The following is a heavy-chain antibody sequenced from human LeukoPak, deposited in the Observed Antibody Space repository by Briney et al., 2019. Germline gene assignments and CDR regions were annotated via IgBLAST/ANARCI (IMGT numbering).Heavy chain of an antibody. D-gene: IGHD6-19*01. J-gene: IGHJ4*02. V-gene: IGHV3-64*01. CDR3: ARIRGGWYFDY. Sequence: GGSLRLSCAASGITFSSYAMHWVRQAPGKGLEYVTSISSNGGNTYYANSVKGRFTISRDNSKNTLYLQMGSLRAEDMAVYYCARIRGGWYFDYWGQGTLVTVSS. CDR2: ISSNGGNT. CDR1: GITFSSYA.